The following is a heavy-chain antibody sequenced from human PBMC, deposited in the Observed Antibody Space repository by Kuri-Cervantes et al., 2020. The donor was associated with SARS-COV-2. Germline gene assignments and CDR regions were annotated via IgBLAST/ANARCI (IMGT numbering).Heavy chain of an antibody. D-gene: IGHD1-1*01. CDR3: ASRDADNISSDAFDI. CDR1: GDSICSSGYY. V-gene: IGHV4-31*02. Sequence: SETLSLTCVVSGDSICSSGYYWNWIRQHPGKGLEWIGYVYYSGDTYYNPSLKSRVSISAQTSQNQFSLRLTSVTAADTAVYYCASRDADNISSDAFDIWGQGTMVTVSS. CDR2: VYYSGDT. J-gene: IGHJ3*02.